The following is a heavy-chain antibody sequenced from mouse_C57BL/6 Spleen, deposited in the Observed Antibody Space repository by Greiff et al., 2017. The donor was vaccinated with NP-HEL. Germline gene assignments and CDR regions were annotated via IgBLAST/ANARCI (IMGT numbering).Heavy chain of an antibody. Sequence: EVQGVESGGGLVKPGGSLKLSCAASGFTFSDYGMHWVRQAPEKGLEWVAYISSGSSTIYYADTVKGRFTISRDNATNTLFLQMTSLRSEDTAMYYWARRLAYYAMDYWGQGTSVTVSS. CDR2: ISSGSSTI. V-gene: IGHV5-17*01. J-gene: IGHJ4*01. CDR3: ARRLAYYAMDY. D-gene: IGHD2-2*01. CDR1: GFTFSDYG.